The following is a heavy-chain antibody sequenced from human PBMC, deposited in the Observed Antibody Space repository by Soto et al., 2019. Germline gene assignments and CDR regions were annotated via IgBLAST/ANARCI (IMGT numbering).Heavy chain of an antibody. CDR2: TIPILSMS. CDR3: ATNYGSGSAHFDS. D-gene: IGHD3-10*01. J-gene: IGHJ4*02. V-gene: IGHV1-69*02. CDR1: GDTFSRST. Sequence: QMVQSGAEVKKPGSSVKVSCTASGDTFSRSTLSWVRQAPGQGLEWMGRTIPILSMSDYAQKFQGRVSITXDXPTSTVYMELSRLRSEDTAVYYCATNYGSGSAHFDSWGQGTLVTVSS.